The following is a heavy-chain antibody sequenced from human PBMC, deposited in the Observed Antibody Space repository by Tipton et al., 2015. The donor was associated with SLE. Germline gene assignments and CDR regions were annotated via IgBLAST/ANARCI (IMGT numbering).Heavy chain of an antibody. D-gene: IGHD3-10*01. V-gene: IGHV4-39*07. CDR1: GGSISSSSYY. CDR2: IYHSGST. J-gene: IGHJ3*02. Sequence: LRLSCTVSGGSISSSSYYWGWIRQPPGKGLEWIGEIYHSGSTNYNPSLKSRVTISVDKSKNQFSLKLSSVTAADTAVYYCARDSGRRAFDIWGQGTMVTVSS. CDR3: ARDSGRRAFDI.